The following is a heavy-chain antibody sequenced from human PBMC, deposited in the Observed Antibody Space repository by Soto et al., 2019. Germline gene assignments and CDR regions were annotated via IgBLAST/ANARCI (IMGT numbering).Heavy chain of an antibody. D-gene: IGHD5-12*01. CDR1: GGSFSGYY. J-gene: IGHJ1*01. V-gene: IGHV4-34*01. CDR3: ARGEGGYDYRFRAYFQH. CDR2: INHSGST. Sequence: QVQLQQWGAGLLKPSETLSLTCAVYGGSFSGYYWSWIRQPPGQGLEWIGEINHSGSTNYNPSLKSRVTISVDTSKNQFSLKLSSVTAADTAVYYCARGEGGYDYRFRAYFQHWGQGTLVTVSS.